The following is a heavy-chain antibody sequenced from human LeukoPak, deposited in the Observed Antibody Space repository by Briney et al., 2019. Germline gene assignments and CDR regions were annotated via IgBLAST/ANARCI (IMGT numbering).Heavy chain of an antibody. CDR2: IYRNGTA. CDR1: VGSISSGNW. V-gene: IGHV4-4*02. Sequence: PSETLSLTCAVSVGSISSGNWWSWVRQSPGKGLEWIGEIYRNGTANYNPSLKSRVTISADRFTNHFSLKLTSVTAADTAVYYCATAPILRGEGGEHFKYGMDVWGQGTTVSVSS. D-gene: IGHD2-2*02. J-gene: IGHJ6*02. CDR3: ATAPILRGEGGEHFKYGMDV.